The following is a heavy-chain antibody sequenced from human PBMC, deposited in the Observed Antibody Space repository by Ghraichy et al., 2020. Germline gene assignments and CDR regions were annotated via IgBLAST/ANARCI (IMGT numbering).Heavy chain of an antibody. CDR3: TRQGAEEIYGDYEPADY. Sequence: GGSLRLSCAASGFTFSGSAMHWVRQASGKGLEWVGRIRSKANSYATAYAASVKGRFTISRDDSKNTAYLQMNSLKTEDTAVYYCTRQGAEEIYGDYEPADYWGQGTLVTVSS. D-gene: IGHD4-17*01. V-gene: IGHV3-73*01. CDR1: GFTFSGSA. CDR2: IRSKANSYAT. J-gene: IGHJ4*02.